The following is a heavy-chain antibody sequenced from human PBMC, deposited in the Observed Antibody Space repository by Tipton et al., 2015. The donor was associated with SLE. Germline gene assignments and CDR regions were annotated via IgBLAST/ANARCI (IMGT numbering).Heavy chain of an antibody. CDR3: ARDMGGPFDH. V-gene: IGHV4-59*01. J-gene: IGHJ4*02. CDR2: IHSSGST. CDR1: GGSISGYY. D-gene: IGHD3-16*01. Sequence: TLSLTCTVSGGSISGYYWSWIRQPPGKGLEWIAYIHSSGSTNYNPSLKSRVSASVDTAKNQLSLKLASVTAADTAVYYCARDMGGPFDHWGQGTLVTVSS.